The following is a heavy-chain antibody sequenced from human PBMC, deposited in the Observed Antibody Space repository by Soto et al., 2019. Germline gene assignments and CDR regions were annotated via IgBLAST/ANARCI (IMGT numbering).Heavy chain of an antibody. CDR3: ARQGYNTGWTLGYYYYYMDV. J-gene: IGHJ6*03. CDR1: GFTVSSYW. Sequence: EVQLVESGGGLVQPGGSLRLSCAASGFTVSSYWMSWGRQAPGKGLELVANINQDGSEKYYVASVKGRFTISRDNSKNPLYLQMNSLRAEDTAVYYWARQGYNTGWTLGYYYYYMDVWGEGTTVTVSS. V-gene: IGHV3-7*01. D-gene: IGHD6-19*01. CDR2: INQDGSEK.